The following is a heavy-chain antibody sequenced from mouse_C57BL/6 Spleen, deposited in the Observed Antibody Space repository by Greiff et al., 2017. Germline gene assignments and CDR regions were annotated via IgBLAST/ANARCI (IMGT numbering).Heavy chain of an antibody. D-gene: IGHD1-1*01. CDR2: IHPNSGST. CDR1: GYTFTSYW. V-gene: IGHV1-64*01. CDR3: ARSNYGSSSDFDY. J-gene: IGHJ2*01. Sequence: QVQLKQPGAELVKPGASVKLSCKASGYTFTSYWMHWVKQRPGQGLEWIGMIHPNSGSTNYNEKFKSKATLTVDKSSSTAYMQLSSLTSEDSAVYYCARSNYGSSSDFDYWGQGTTLTVSS.